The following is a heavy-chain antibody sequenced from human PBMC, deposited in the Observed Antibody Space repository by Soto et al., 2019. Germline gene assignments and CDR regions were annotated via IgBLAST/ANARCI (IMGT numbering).Heavy chain of an antibody. CDR3: ARKDYYGSGIYYFDY. Sequence: SVKVSCKASGYTFTGHYIHWVRQAPEQGPEWMGEIGPESGATRYAQRFQGRVTMTRDMSITTVYMELSSLRSEDTAVYYCARKDYYGSGIYYFDYWGQGILVTVSS. CDR2: IGPESGAT. J-gene: IGHJ4*02. D-gene: IGHD3-10*01. CDR1: GYTFTGHY. V-gene: IGHV1-2*02.